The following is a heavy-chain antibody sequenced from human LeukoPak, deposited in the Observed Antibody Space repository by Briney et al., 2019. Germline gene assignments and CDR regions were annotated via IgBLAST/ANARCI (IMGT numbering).Heavy chain of an antibody. CDR3: ARSPRSVVGALY. V-gene: IGHV3-21*01. CDR1: GFTFSSYS. J-gene: IGHJ4*02. CDR2: ISSSSSYI. D-gene: IGHD1-26*01. Sequence: GSLRLSCAASGFTFSSYSMNWVRQAPGKGLEWVSSISSSSSYIYYADSAKGRFTISRDNAKNSLYLQMNSLRAEDTAVYYCARSPRSVVGALYWGQGTLVTVSS.